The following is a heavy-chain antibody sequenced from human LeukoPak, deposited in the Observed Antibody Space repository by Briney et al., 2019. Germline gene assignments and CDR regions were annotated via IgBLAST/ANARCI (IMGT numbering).Heavy chain of an antibody. CDR2: MYYSGST. Sequence: PSETLSLTCTVSGGSVSSGYYYWSWIRQPPGEGLEWVGYMYYSGSTYYNPSLKSRVTISVDTSKNQFSLKLSSVTAADTAVYYCARPYYYDSRIDPWGQGTLVTVSS. CDR3: ARPYYYDSRIDP. D-gene: IGHD3-22*01. V-gene: IGHV4-30-4*01. CDR1: GGSVSSGYYY. J-gene: IGHJ5*02.